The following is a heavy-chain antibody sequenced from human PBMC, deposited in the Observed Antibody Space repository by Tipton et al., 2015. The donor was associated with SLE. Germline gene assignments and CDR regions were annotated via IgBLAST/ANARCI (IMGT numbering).Heavy chain of an antibody. Sequence: TLSLTCSVSGGSISSNYWIWIRQPPGKGLEWIGYISYGGGTNYNPSLKSRVTMSVDTAKNQFSLKLTSVTAADAAVYYCARANGAGSTTTLFDYWGQGALVAVSS. V-gene: IGHV4-59*08. D-gene: IGHD3-10*01. CDR1: GGSISSNY. CDR3: ARANGAGSTTTLFDY. J-gene: IGHJ4*02. CDR2: ISYGGGT.